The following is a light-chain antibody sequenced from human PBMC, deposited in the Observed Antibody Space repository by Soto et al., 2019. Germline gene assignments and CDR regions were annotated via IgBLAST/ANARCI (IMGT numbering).Light chain of an antibody. V-gene: IGKV1-8*01. Sequence: QMTQSPSTLSASVGDRVTITCRASQGISSYLAWCQQKPGKAPKLLIYAASTLQSGVPSRFSGSGSGTDFTLTISCLQSEDFATYYCQQYYSYPTWTFGQGTKV. CDR1: QGISSY. CDR3: QQYYSYPTWT. CDR2: AAS. J-gene: IGKJ1*01.